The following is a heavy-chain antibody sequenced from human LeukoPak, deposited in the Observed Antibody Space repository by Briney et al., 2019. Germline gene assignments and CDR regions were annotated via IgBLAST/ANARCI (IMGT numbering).Heavy chain of an antibody. V-gene: IGHV4-34*01. D-gene: IGHD6-19*01. J-gene: IGHJ6*03. Sequence: SETLSLTCAVYGGSFSGYYWSWIRQPPGKGLEWIGEINHSGSTNYNPSLKSRVTISVDTSKNQFSLKLSSVTAADTAVYYCARVRHSSGWYYYYYYMDVWGKGTTVTVS. CDR1: GGSFSGYY. CDR3: ARVRHSSGWYYYYYYMDV. CDR2: INHSGST.